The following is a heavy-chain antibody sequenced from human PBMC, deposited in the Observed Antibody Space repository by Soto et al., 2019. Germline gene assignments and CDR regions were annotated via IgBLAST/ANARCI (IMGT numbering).Heavy chain of an antibody. CDR2: INSDGSGT. CDR3: AKADYRARGAFDI. V-gene: IGHV3-74*01. Sequence: EVQLVESGGGLVQPGGSLRLSCAASGFTFSSYWMHWVRQAPGKGLVWVSRINSDGSGTSYADSVKGRFTMSRDNAKNNLYLQMNSLRAEDTAVYHCAKADYRARGAFDIWGQGTMVTVPS. J-gene: IGHJ3*02. D-gene: IGHD4-4*01. CDR1: GFTFSSYW.